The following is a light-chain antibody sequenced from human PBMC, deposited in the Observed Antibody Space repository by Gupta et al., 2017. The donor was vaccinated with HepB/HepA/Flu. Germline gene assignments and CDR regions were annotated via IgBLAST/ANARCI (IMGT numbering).Light chain of an antibody. CDR2: VNTEGSH. CDR3: QTWVPGIGYA. V-gene: IGLV4-69*01. J-gene: IGLJ1*01. CDR1: RGHSNYA. Sequence: QLVLTQTPSASASLGASVKVTCPLSRGHSNYAITWHQQQPQKGPRFLMKVNTEGSHTKGDGIPDRFSGSSSGAERYLSISSLQSEDEADYYCQTWVPGIGYAFGTGIKVTVL.